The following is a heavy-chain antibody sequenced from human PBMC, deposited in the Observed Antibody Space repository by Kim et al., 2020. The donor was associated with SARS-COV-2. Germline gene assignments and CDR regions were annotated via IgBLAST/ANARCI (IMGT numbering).Heavy chain of an antibody. CDR3: ARDATYSSSWYAPKINWFDP. D-gene: IGHD6-13*01. J-gene: IGHJ5*02. CDR1: GFTFSDYY. Sequence: GGSLRLSCAASGFTFSDYYMSWIRQAPGKGLEWVSYISSSSSYTNYADSVKGRFTISRDNAKNSLYLQMNSLRAEDTAVYYCARDATYSSSWYAPKINWFDPWGQGTLVTVSS. V-gene: IGHV3-11*05. CDR2: ISSSSSYT.